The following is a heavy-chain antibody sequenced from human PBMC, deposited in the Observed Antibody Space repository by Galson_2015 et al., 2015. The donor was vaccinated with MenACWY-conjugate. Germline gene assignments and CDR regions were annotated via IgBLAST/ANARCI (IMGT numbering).Heavy chain of an antibody. J-gene: IGHJ4*02. CDR3: ARDLGFYCSRNDCYSPY. V-gene: IGHV3-7*03. CDR2: IKQDGSEK. D-gene: IGHD2-2*01. Sequence: SLRLSCAASGFIFNNYWMSWVRQAPGKGPEWVANIKQDGSEKYYVDSVRVRFNISRDNAKNSLYLQMNSLRAEDTAVYYCARDLGFYCSRNDCYSPYWGQGTLVTVSS. CDR1: GFIFNNYW.